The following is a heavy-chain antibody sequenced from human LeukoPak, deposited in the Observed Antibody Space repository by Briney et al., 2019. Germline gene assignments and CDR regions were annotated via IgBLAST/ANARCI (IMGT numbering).Heavy chain of an antibody. V-gene: IGHV3-11*01. CDR2: ISSSSTTI. Sequence: GGSLRLSCAASGFTFSDYYMSWIRQAPGKGLEWVSYISSSSTTIYYADSVKGRFTISRDNAKNSLYLQMNSLRAEDTAVYYCARDKSSSSLSYYYYYGMDVWGQGTTVTVSS. J-gene: IGHJ6*02. D-gene: IGHD6-6*01. CDR1: GFTFSDYY. CDR3: ARDKSSSSLSYYYYYGMDV.